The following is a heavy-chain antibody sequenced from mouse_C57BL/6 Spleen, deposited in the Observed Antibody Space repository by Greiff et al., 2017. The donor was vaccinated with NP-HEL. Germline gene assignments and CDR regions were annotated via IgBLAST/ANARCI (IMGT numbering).Heavy chain of an antibody. CDR1: GYSFTGYY. J-gene: IGHJ1*03. V-gene: IGHV1-42*01. D-gene: IGHD2-4*01. CDR2: INPSTGGT. Sequence: EVQLQQSGPELVKPGASVKISCKASGYSFTGYYMNWVKQSPEKSLEWIGEINPSTGGTTYNQKFNAKATLTVDKSSSTAYMKLNSLTSEDSAVYYCTRRNYDYEESGGYFDVWGTGTTVTVSS. CDR3: TRRNYDYEESGGYFDV.